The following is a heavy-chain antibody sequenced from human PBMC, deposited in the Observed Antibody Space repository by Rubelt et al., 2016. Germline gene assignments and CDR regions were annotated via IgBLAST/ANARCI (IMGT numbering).Heavy chain of an antibody. CDR1: GGSISSGGYY. J-gene: IGHJ6*02. CDR3: ARGRGVRAYYYYYGMDV. Sequence: QVQLQESGPGLVKPSQTLSLTCTVSGGSISSGGYYWSWIRQHPGKGLEWIGYIYYSGSTYYNPSLKVRFTISVDTSKNQFSLKLSSVTAADTAVYYCARGRGVRAYYYYYGMDVWGQGTTVTVSS. V-gene: IGHV4-31*03. D-gene: IGHD3-10*01. CDR2: IYYSGST.